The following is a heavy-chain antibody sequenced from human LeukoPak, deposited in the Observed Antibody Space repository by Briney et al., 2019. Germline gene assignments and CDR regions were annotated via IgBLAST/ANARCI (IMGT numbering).Heavy chain of an antibody. CDR3: VRYCNSGGCYSA. Sequence: ASVKVSCKASGYTFSGYYIHWVRQAPGQGLEWMGWINPNSGGTNYAQKFQGRVTMTRDTSISTAYMDLSRLRSDDTALYYCVRYCNSGGCYSAWGQGTLVTVSS. J-gene: IGHJ5*02. D-gene: IGHD2-15*01. V-gene: IGHV1-2*02. CDR2: INPNSGGT. CDR1: GYTFSGYY.